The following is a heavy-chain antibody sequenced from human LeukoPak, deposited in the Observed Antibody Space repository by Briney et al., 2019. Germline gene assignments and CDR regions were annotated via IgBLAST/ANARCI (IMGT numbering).Heavy chain of an antibody. CDR3: ARSGDYVSWFDP. CDR1: GGSISTSNYY. V-gene: IGHV4-39*07. Sequence: SETLSLTCTVSGGSISTSNYYWGWIRQPPGKGLEWIGNIFYSGSTYYSPSLKSRVTISLDTSRNQFSLKLNSVTAADTAVYYCARSGDYVSWFDPWGQGTLVTVSS. D-gene: IGHD4-17*01. J-gene: IGHJ5*02. CDR2: IFYSGST.